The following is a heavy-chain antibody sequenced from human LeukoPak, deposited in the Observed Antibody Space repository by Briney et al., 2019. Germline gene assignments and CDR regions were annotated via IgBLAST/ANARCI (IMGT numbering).Heavy chain of an antibody. J-gene: IGHJ4*02. D-gene: IGHD3-16*01. CDR1: GFTGSNNY. Sequence: GGSLRLSCAASGFTGSNNYVSWVRQAPGMGLEWVSAIHSSGATCYADSVKGRFTISRDTSKNTLYLQISSLRVEDTAVYYCTRRLDEWGQGTLVTVSS. CDR2: IHSSGAT. V-gene: IGHV3-53*01. CDR3: TRRLDE.